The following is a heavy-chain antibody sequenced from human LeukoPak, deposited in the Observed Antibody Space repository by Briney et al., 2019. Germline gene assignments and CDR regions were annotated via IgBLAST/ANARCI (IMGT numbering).Heavy chain of an antibody. V-gene: IGHV3-9*01. D-gene: IGHD3-22*01. CDR3: AKDLSSAITSALVLDV. CDR1: GFTFDDYA. CDR2: ITWNRDNI. Sequence: GGSLRLSCTVSGFTFDDYAMHWVRHTPGKGLEWVAGITWNRDNIGYGDSVKGRFTIFRDNVKNVLYLQMNSLRPEDTALYYCAKDLSSAITSALVLDVWGQGTTVTVSS. J-gene: IGHJ6*02.